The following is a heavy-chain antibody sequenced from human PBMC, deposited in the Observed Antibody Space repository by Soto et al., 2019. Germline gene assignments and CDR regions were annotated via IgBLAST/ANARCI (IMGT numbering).Heavy chain of an antibody. CDR1: RVAFSKFI. D-gene: IGHD1-26*01. CDR2: IIPIFGTA. J-gene: IGHJ6*02. CDR3: AKVRYSIPMGYYYGMDV. Sequence: QAQLEQSGGEVKKPGSSVKVSCKASRVAFSKFIVTWVRQAPGLGLEWVGGIIPIFGTANYAQKFQGRVTITADESTSTSYMEVNNLRSEDPAVYYCAKVRYSIPMGYYYGMDVWAQGTTVTVSS. V-gene: IGHV1-69*01.